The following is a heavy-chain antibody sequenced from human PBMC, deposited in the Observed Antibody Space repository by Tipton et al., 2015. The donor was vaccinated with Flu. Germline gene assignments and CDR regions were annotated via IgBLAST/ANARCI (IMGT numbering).Heavy chain of an antibody. CDR1: GGTFSSYA. D-gene: IGHD3-10*01. J-gene: IGHJ6*02. CDR2: IIPIFGTA. Sequence: QVQLVQSGAEVKKPGSSVKVSCKASGGTFSSYAISWVRQAPGQGLEWMGGIIPIFGTANYAQKFQGRVTITADESTSTAYMELSSLRSEDTAVYYCARRLYGSGSYLRNYYYGMDVWGQGTTVTVSS. CDR3: ARRLYGSGSYLRNYYYGMDV. V-gene: IGHV1-69*01.